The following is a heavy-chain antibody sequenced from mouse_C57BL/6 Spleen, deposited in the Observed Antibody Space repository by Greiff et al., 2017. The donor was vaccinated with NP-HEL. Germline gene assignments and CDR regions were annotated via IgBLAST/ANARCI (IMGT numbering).Heavy chain of an antibody. CDR2: IYPGDGDT. D-gene: IGHD3-2*02. Sequence: QVQLKESGAELVKPGASVKISCKASGYAFSSYWMNWVKQRPGKGLEWIGQIYPGDGDTNYNGKFKGKATLTADKSSSTAYMQLSSLTSEDSAVYFCARGHLQLRAMDYWGQGTSVTVSS. J-gene: IGHJ4*01. CDR3: ARGHLQLRAMDY. V-gene: IGHV1-80*01. CDR1: GYAFSSYW.